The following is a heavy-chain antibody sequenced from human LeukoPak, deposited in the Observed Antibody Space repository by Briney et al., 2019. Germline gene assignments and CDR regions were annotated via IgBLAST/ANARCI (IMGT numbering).Heavy chain of an antibody. J-gene: IGHJ4*02. D-gene: IGHD6-13*01. CDR2: ISAYNGNT. Sequence: ASVKVSCKASGYTFTNYFVQWVRQAPGQGLEWMGWISAYNGNTNYAQKLQGRVTMTTDTSTSTAYMELRSLRSDDTAVYYCAREVGRAAAGRHWGQGTLVTVSS. CDR1: GYTFTNYF. V-gene: IGHV1-18*04. CDR3: AREVGRAAAGRH.